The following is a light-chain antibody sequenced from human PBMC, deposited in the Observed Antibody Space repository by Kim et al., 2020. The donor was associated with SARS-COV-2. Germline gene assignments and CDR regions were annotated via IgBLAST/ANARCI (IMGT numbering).Light chain of an antibody. CDR3: VLYMGRGIWV. Sequence: GGTVAPTCGSPSGSVSTQHSPSWYLQTTGLTPRTLIYGTNTHSSGVPDRCSGSVLGDKAALTITGAQAEDESDYYCVLYMGRGIWVFGGGTKLTVL. CDR2: GTN. J-gene: IGLJ3*02. CDR1: SGSVSTQHS. V-gene: IGLV8-61*01.